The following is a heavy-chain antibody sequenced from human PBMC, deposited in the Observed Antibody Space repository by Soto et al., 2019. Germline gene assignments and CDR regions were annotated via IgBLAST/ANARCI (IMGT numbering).Heavy chain of an antibody. J-gene: IGHJ5*02. V-gene: IGHV1-69*06. CDR1: GYTFTSYG. D-gene: IGHD3-3*01. CDR3: ARSVYHDFWSGNTWFDP. Sequence: SVKVSFKASGYTFTSYGISWVRQAPGQGLEWMGGIIPIFGTANYAQKFQGRVTITADKSTSTAYMELSSLRSEDTAVYFCARSVYHDFWSGNTWFDPWGQGTLVTVSS. CDR2: IIPIFGTA.